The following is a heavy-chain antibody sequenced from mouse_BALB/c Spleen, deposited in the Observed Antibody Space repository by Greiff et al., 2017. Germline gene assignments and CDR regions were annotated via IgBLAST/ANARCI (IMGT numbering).Heavy chain of an antibody. CDR3: ARGEGNYYAMDY. V-gene: IGHV1-54*01. D-gene: IGHD2-1*01. J-gene: IGHJ4*01. Sequence: VQLQQSGAELVRPGTSVKVSCKASGYAFTNYLIEWVKQRPGQGLEWIGVINPGSGGTNYNEKFKGKATLTADKSSSTAYMQLSSLTSDDSAVYFCARGEGNYYAMDYWGQGTSVTVSS. CDR1: GYAFTNYL. CDR2: INPGSGGT.